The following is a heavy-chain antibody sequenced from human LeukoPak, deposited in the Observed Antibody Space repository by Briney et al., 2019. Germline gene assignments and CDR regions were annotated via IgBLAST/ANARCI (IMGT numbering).Heavy chain of an antibody. J-gene: IGHJ3*02. CDR3: ARDQVAKGDTYSSPLDAFDI. D-gene: IGHD6-13*01. Sequence: KPGGSLRLSCAASGFTFSSYSMNWVRQAPGKGLEWVSSISSSSSYIYYADSVKGRFTISRDNAKNSLYLQMNSLRAEDTAVYYCARDQVAKGDTYSSPLDAFDIWGQGTMVTVSS. CDR2: ISSSSSYI. V-gene: IGHV3-21*01. CDR1: GFTFSSYS.